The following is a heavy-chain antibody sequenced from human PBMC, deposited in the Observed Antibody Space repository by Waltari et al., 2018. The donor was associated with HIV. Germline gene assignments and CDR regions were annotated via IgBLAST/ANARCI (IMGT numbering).Heavy chain of an antibody. CDR3: ARSRSDAFDL. V-gene: IGHV3-7*01. J-gene: IGHJ3*01. Sequence: EVQLVESGGGLVQPGGSLGLSCEATGSTLSSGWMTWVRQAPGKWLEWVANIKEYGSEKWYVDSVKGRFTISRDNAKNSVYLQMNSLRAEDTAVYYCARSRSDAFDLWGQGTMVTVSS. CDR2: IKEYGSEK. CDR1: GSTLSSGW.